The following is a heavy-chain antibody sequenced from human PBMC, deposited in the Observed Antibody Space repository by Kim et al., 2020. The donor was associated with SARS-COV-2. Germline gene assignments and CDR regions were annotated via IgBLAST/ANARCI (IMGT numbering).Heavy chain of an antibody. Sequence: GGSLRLSCTASGFTFSAYWMHWVRQAPGKGLVWVSRITDTGNVQSYADSVKGRFTSSRDNAKNTLYLQMNSLRAEDTAVYYCARDRGVPDHDWLLALWGRGTLVTVS. CDR1: GFTFSAYW. D-gene: IGHD3-10*01. CDR3: ARDRGVPDHDWLLAL. CDR2: ITDTGNVQ. V-gene: IGHV3-74*01. J-gene: IGHJ2*01.